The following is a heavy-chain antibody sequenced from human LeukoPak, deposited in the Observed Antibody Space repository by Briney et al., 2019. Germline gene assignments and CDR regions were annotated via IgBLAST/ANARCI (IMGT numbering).Heavy chain of an antibody. V-gene: IGHV4-34*01. Sequence: PSETLSLTCAVHGGSFSGYYWSWIRQPPGKGLEWIGEINHSGSTNYNPSLKSRVTISVDTSKNQFSLKLSSVTAADTAVYYCARGQLWFGEPYFDYWGQGTLVTVSS. CDR2: INHSGST. J-gene: IGHJ4*02. CDR1: GGSFSGYY. CDR3: ARGQLWFGEPYFDY. D-gene: IGHD3-10*01.